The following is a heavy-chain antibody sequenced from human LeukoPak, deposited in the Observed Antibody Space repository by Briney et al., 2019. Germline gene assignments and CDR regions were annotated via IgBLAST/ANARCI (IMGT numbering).Heavy chain of an antibody. J-gene: IGHJ4*02. CDR2: INHSGST. Sequence: SETLSLTCAVYGGSFSGYYWSWIRQPPGKGLEWIGEINHSGSTNYNPSLKSRVTISVDTSKNQFSLKLSSVTAADTAVYYCARARVGYSYGYAPLFPYFDYWGQGTLVTVSS. D-gene: IGHD5-18*01. V-gene: IGHV4-34*01. CDR1: GGSFSGYY. CDR3: ARARVGYSYGYAPLFPYFDY.